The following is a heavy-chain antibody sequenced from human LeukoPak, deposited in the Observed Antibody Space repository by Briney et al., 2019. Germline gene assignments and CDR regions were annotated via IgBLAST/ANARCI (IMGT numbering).Heavy chain of an antibody. V-gene: IGHV3-23*01. CDR2: IGLSGSAT. CDR1: GFTFSSYT. Sequence: GGSLRLSCAASGFTFSSYTMGWVRQAPGKGLEWVSDIGLSGSATSYADSAKGRFTISRDNSRNTLYLQMTSLRAEDTAKYYCAKALSASSYDHWGQGTLVTVSS. D-gene: IGHD2-2*01. CDR3: AKALSASSYDH. J-gene: IGHJ4*02.